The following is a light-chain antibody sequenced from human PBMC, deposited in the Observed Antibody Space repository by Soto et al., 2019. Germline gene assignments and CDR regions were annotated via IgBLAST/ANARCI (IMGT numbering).Light chain of an antibody. CDR1: QTIGKY. J-gene: IGKJ4*01. V-gene: IGKV1-39*01. CDR3: QQSYSTPPT. Sequence: DIQMTQSPSSLSASVGDRVTITCRASQTIGKYLNWYQQKPGKAPKLLIYATSSLQSGVPSSFSGSGSGTDFTLTISSLQPEDFATYYCQQSYSTPPTFGGGTKVDIK. CDR2: ATS.